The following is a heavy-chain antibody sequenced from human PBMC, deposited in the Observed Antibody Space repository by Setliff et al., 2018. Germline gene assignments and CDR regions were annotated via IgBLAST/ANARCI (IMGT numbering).Heavy chain of an antibody. D-gene: IGHD3-22*01. V-gene: IGHV1-46*01. CDR2: INPSGGST. Sequence: ASVKVSCKASGYTFTSYYMHWVRQAPGQGLEWMGIINPSGGSTSYAQKFQGRVTMTRDTSTSTVYMELSSLRSEDTAVYYCARGAYYDSSGPYAFDIWGQGTMVTVSS. J-gene: IGHJ3*02. CDR1: GYTFTSYY. CDR3: ARGAYYDSSGPYAFDI.